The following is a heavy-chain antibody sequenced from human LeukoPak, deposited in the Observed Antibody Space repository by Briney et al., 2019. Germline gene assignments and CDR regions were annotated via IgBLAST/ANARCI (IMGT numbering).Heavy chain of an antibody. CDR3: ARERDCSSTSCYDHDAFDI. CDR2: IYHSGST. V-gene: IGHV4-38-2*02. Sequence: PSETLSLTCAVSGYSISRGYYWGWIRQPPGKGLEWIGSIYHSGSTYYNPSLKSRVTISVDTSKNQFSLKLSSVTAADTAVYYCARERDCSSTSCYDHDAFDIWGQGTMVTVSS. CDR1: GYSISRGYY. J-gene: IGHJ3*02. D-gene: IGHD2-2*01.